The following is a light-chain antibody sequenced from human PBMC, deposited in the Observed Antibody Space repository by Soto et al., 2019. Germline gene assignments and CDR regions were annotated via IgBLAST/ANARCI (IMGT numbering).Light chain of an antibody. Sequence: EVGLTQSAGTGSLSPGERATISCRASQSVSNNYLAWYQQKPGQAPRLLIYGASNRATGIPARFSGSGSGTEFTLTIRSLKSEDFAVYYCQHYSIWRPFGQGTKLDI. CDR2: GAS. CDR1: QSVSNN. CDR3: QHYSIWRP. J-gene: IGKJ1*01. V-gene: IGKV3-15*01.